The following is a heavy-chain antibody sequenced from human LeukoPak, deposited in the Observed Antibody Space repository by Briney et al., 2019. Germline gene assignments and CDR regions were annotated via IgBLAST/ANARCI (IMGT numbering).Heavy chain of an antibody. J-gene: IGHJ5*02. CDR2: INPNSGGT. Sequence: ASVKVSCKTSGYTFHAYGISWVRQAPGQGLEWMGWINPNSGGTNYAQKFQGRVTMTRDTSISTAYMELSRLRSDDTAVYYCVRDPPPLGSGWYFSWFDPWGQGTLVTVSS. CDR1: GYTFHAYG. V-gene: IGHV1-2*02. CDR3: VRDPPPLGSGWYFSWFDP. D-gene: IGHD6-19*01.